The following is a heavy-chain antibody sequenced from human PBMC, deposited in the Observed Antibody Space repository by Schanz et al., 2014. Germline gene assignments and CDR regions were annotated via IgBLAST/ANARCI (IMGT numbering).Heavy chain of an antibody. Sequence: DVQLVDSGGGLVQPGESLRLSCAASGFSFSNYWMSWVRQAPGKGLEWVANIKQDGSEKYYVDSVKGRFTISRDNAKNSLYLQMNSLRAEDTALYYCAKDGIMVQGVIWERYFDSWGQGTLVTVSS. CDR2: IKQDGSEK. CDR3: AKDGIMVQGVIWERYFDS. D-gene: IGHD3-10*01. CDR1: GFSFSNYW. V-gene: IGHV3-7*05. J-gene: IGHJ4*02.